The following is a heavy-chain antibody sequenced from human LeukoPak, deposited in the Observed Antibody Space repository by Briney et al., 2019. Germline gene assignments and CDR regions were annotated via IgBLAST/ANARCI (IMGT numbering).Heavy chain of an antibody. J-gene: IGHJ5*02. Sequence: PGGSLRLSCAASGFTFSSYGMHWVRQAPGKGLEWVAGISYDGSNKYYADSVKGRFTISRDNSKNTLYLQMNSLRAEDTAVYYCAKSGNVAVPPLRPWGQGTLVTVPS. CDR1: GFTFSSYG. CDR3: AKSGNVAVPPLRP. V-gene: IGHV3-30*18. D-gene: IGHD6-19*01. CDR2: ISYDGSNK.